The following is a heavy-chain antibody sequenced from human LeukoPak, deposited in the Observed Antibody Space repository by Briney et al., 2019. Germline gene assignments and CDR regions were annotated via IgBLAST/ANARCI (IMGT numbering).Heavy chain of an antibody. D-gene: IGHD4-17*01. V-gene: IGHV1-8*01. Sequence: GAAVKVSCKASGYTFTSYDINCGRQATGQGRERMGWMNPKSGNTGYAKKFQGRVTMTRNTSISTAYMELNSLRSEDTAVYYCARVGGDTVTNRYWGQGTLVTVSS. CDR2: MNPKSGNT. J-gene: IGHJ4*02. CDR1: GYTFTSYD. CDR3: ARVGGDTVTNRY.